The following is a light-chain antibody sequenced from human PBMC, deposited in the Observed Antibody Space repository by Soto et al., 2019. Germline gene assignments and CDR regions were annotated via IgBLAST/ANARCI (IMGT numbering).Light chain of an antibody. CDR2: AAS. CDR3: QQSYSTPVD. J-gene: IGKJ2*01. Sequence: DIQMTQSPSSLSASVGDRVTITCRASQSISSYLNWYQHKPGKAPRLLIYAASILQSGVPSRFSGSGSGTDFTLTISSLQPEDSAAYYCQQSYSTPVDFGQGTKLEIK. V-gene: IGKV1-39*01. CDR1: QSISSY.